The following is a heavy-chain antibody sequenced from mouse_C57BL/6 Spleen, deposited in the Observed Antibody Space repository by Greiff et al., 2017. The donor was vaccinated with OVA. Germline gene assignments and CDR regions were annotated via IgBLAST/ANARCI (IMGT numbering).Heavy chain of an antibody. J-gene: IGHJ3*01. CDR3: ARIYDGYYWFAY. D-gene: IGHD2-3*01. CDR2: ISSGSSTI. CDR1: GFTFSDYG. V-gene: IGHV5-17*01. Sequence: EVKLMESGGGLVKPGGSLKLSCAASGFTFSDYGMHWVRQAPEKGLEWVAYISSGSSTIYYADTVKGRFTLSRDNAKNTLFMQMTSLRSEDTAMYYCARIYDGYYWFAYWGQGTLVTVSA.